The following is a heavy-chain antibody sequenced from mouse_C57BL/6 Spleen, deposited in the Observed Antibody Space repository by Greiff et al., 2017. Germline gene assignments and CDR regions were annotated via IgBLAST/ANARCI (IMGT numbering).Heavy chain of an antibody. D-gene: IGHD1-1*01. J-gene: IGHJ1*03. CDR3: AKYYYGSLYWYFDV. CDR2: IWRGGST. Sequence: VQLQQSGPGLVQPSQSLSITCTVSGFSLTSYGVHWVRQSPGKGLEWLGVIWRGGSTDYNAAFMSRLSITKDNSKSQVFFKMNSLQADDTAIYYCAKYYYGSLYWYFDVWGTGTTVTVSS. CDR1: GFSLTSYG. V-gene: IGHV2-5*01.